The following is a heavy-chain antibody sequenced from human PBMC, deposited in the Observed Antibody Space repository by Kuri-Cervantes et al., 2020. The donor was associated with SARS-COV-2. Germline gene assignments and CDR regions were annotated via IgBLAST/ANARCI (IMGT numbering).Heavy chain of an antibody. CDR1: GYTFITFD. CDR2: ISPKNGNT. Sequence: ASVKVSCKASGYTFITFDINWVRQAIGQGLEWMGWISPKNGNTDFAQNFQGRIAFTRDTSINTVYMELSSLTSEDTAVYYCARGITAGVDYWGQGTLVTVSS. V-gene: IGHV1-8*03. D-gene: IGHD6-13*01. CDR3: ARGITAGVDY. J-gene: IGHJ4*02.